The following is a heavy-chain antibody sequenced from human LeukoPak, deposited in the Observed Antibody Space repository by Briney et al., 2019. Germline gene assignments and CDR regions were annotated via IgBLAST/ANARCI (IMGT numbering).Heavy chain of an antibody. J-gene: IGHJ4*02. V-gene: IGHV1-8*01. D-gene: IGHD5-18*01. Sequence: GASVTVSSKASGYTFTIYDINGGRQAPGKGLEWMGWMNPNSGNTGYAQKFQGRVTMTRNTSISTAYMELSSLRSEDTAVYYCARGGGIRLRDYWGQGTLVTVSS. CDR3: ARGGGIRLRDY. CDR1: GYTFTIYD. CDR2: MNPNSGNT.